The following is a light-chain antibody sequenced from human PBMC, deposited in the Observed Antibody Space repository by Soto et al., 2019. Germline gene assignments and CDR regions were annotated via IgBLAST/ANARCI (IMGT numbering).Light chain of an antibody. CDR1: QGISHY. CDR3: LQHNSYPLT. J-gene: IGKJ4*01. Sequence: DIPMTQSPSALAASVGDRVTIPWRASQGISHYLAWFQLKPGKVPKRLIYGASSLQSGVPSRFSGSGSGTEFTLTISSLQPEDSATYYCLQHNSYPLTFGGGTKVDIK. V-gene: IGKV1-17*03. CDR2: GAS.